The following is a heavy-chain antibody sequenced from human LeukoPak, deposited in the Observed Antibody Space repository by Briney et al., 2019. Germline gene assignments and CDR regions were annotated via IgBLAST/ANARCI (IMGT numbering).Heavy chain of an antibody. CDR2: IYSGGST. Sequence: GGSLRLSCAASGFTVSSNYMSWVRQAPGKGLEWVSVIYSGGSTYYADSVKGRFTISRDNSKNTLYLQMNSLRAEDTAVYYCARTISSSWYGNAFDIWGQGTMVTVSS. J-gene: IGHJ3*02. CDR3: ARTISSSWYGNAFDI. D-gene: IGHD6-13*01. CDR1: GFTVSSNY. V-gene: IGHV3-66*01.